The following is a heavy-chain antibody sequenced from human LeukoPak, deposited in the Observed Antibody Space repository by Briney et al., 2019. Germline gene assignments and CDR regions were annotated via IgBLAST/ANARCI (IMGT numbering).Heavy chain of an antibody. D-gene: IGHD2-21*01. V-gene: IGHV1-2*04. CDR1: GYTFTGYY. J-gene: IGHJ3*02. Sequence: GASVKVSCKASGYTFTGYYMHWVRQAPGQGLEWMGWINPNSGGTNYAQKFQGWFTMTRDTSISTAYMELSRLRSDDTAVYYCARGCGGDCYDAFDIWGQGTMVTVSS. CDR3: ARGCGGDCYDAFDI. CDR2: INPNSGGT.